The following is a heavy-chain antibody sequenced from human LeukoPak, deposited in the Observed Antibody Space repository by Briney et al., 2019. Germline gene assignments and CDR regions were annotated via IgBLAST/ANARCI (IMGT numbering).Heavy chain of an antibody. D-gene: IGHD1-26*01. J-gene: IGHJ4*01. CDR2: IRNSSGYT. CDR1: GFTFSDYY. Sequence: GGSLRLSCAASGFTFSDYYMSWIRQAPGKGLEWVSYIRNSSGYTNYADSVKGRFTISRDNAKNSLYLQMNSLRAEDTAVYYCAAMNGSLDYWGQGTLVTVSS. V-gene: IGHV3-11*06. CDR3: AAMNGSLDY.